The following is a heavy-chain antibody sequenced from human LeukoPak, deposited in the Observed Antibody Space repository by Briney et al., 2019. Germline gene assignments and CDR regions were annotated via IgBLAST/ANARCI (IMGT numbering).Heavy chain of an antibody. J-gene: IGHJ4*02. CDR2: IVVGSGNT. CDR3: AADQIAAAGLGRFDY. V-gene: IGHV1-58*01. CDR1: GFTFTSSA. Sequence: EASVKVSCTASGFTFTSSAVQWVRQARGQRLEWIGWIVVGSGNTNYAQKFQERVTITRDMSTSTAYMELSSLRSEDTAVYYCAADQIAAAGLGRFDYWGQGTLVTVSS. D-gene: IGHD6-13*01.